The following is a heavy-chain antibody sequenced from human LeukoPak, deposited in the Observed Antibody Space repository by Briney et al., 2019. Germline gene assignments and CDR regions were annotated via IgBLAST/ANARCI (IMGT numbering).Heavy chain of an antibody. CDR1: SGSFSGYY. CDR2: INHSGST. Sequence: SETLSLTCAVYSGSFSGYYWSWIRQTPGKGLEWIGEINHSGSTNYNPFLKSRVTISVDTSKNQFSLKLSSVTAADTAVYYCARRAREIPGGFDYWGQGTLVTVSS. V-gene: IGHV4-34*01. CDR3: ARRAREIPGGFDY. J-gene: IGHJ4*02. D-gene: IGHD3-10*01.